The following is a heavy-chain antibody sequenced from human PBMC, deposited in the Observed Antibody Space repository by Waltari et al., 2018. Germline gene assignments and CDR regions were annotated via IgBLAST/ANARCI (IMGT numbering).Heavy chain of an antibody. D-gene: IGHD3-10*01. Sequence: QVQLVESGGGVVQPGRSLRLSCAASGFTFSSYAMHWVRQAPGKGLEWVAVISYDGSNKYYADSVKGRFTISRDNSKNTLYLQMNSLRAEDTAVYYCAREWGGDAFDIWGQGTMVTVSS. CDR2: ISYDGSNK. CDR3: AREWGGDAFDI. V-gene: IGHV3-30-3*01. CDR1: GFTFSSYA. J-gene: IGHJ3*02.